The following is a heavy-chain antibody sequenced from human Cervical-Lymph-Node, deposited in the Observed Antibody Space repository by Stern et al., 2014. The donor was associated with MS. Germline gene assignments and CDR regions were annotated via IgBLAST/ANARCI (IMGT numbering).Heavy chain of an antibody. CDR1: GFTISKNY. J-gene: IGHJ4*02. CDR2: IHYDAST. Sequence: EVHLVESGGGLVQPGGSLRLSCAGSGFTISKNYMSWVRQAPGKGLEWISVIHYDASTYFVASVKGRFNTSRDDSKNTFYLQMNNLRVEDTAVYYCARGGASGNWGQGTLVLVSS. V-gene: IGHV3-66*01. D-gene: IGHD3-16*01. CDR3: ARGGASGN.